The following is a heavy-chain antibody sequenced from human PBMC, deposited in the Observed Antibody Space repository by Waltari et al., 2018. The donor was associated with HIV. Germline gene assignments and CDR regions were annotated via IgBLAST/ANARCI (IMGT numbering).Heavy chain of an antibody. CDR1: GFTFRSYG. Sequence: QVQLVESGGGVVQPGRSLRPSCAASGFTFRSYGMHWVRQAPGKGLEWVAVIWYDGSNKYYADSVKGRFTISRDNSKNTLYLQMNSLRAEDTAVYYCAREDLLYCGGDCYPGDYWGQGTLVTVSS. D-gene: IGHD2-21*02. V-gene: IGHV3-33*01. CDR2: IWYDGSNK. J-gene: IGHJ4*02. CDR3: AREDLLYCGGDCYPGDY.